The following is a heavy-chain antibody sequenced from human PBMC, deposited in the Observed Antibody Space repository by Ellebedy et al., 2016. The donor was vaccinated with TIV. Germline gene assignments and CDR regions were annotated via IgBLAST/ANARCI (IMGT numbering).Heavy chain of an antibody. CDR2: MKHIGST. CDR3: ARGPGYSSRWSDAFDI. D-gene: IGHD6-19*01. V-gene: IGHV4-34*01. J-gene: IGHJ3*02. CDR1: RGSFSGYQ. Sequence: SETLSLXXAVFRGSFSGYQWSWIRQPPGKGLEWIGDMKHIGSTNYNPSLQSRVTISVDRSKNQFSLKMTSLTVADTAVYYCARGPGYSSRWSDAFDIWGQGTMVTVSS.